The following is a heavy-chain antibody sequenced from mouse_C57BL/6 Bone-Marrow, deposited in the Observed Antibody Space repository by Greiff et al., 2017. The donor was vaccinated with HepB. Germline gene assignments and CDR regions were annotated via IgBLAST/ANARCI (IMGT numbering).Heavy chain of an antibody. CDR3: ARIPYGFYFDY. D-gene: IGHD2-2*01. CDR1: GFTFSDYY. J-gene: IGHJ2*01. CDR2: ISNGGGST. V-gene: IGHV5-12*01. Sequence: EVMLVESGGGLVQPGGSLKLSCAASGFTFSDYYMYWVRQTPEKRLEWVAYISNGGGSTYYPDTVKGRFTISRDNAKNTLYLQMSRLKSEDTAMYYCARIPYGFYFDYWGQGTTLTVSS.